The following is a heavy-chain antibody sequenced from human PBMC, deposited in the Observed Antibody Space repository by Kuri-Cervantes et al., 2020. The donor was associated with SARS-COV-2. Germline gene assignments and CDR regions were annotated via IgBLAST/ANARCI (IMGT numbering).Heavy chain of an antibody. CDR1: GYTFTSYY. V-gene: IGHV1-46*01. CDR2: INPSGGST. J-gene: IGHJ3*02. CDR3: ARATMIVVVNGDAFDI. Sequence: ASVKVSCKASGYTFTSYYMHWVRQAPGQGLEWMGIINPSGGSTSYAQKFQGRVTMTRDTSTSTVYMELSSLRSEDTAVYYCARATMIVVVNGDAFDIWGQGTMVTVSS. D-gene: IGHD3-22*01.